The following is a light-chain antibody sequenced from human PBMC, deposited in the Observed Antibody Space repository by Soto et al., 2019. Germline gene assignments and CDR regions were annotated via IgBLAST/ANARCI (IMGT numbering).Light chain of an antibody. CDR3: QQSHSTPYT. V-gene: IGKV1-39*01. CDR2: SAS. J-gene: IGKJ2*01. CDR1: QGLSSY. Sequence: IQLTQSPSSLSVSIGVRVTINCRASQGLSSYLNWYRQKPGKAPELLIYSASTLQTGVPSRFSGGGSETDFTLTISSLQSEDLATYYCQQSHSTPYTFGQGTKLEL.